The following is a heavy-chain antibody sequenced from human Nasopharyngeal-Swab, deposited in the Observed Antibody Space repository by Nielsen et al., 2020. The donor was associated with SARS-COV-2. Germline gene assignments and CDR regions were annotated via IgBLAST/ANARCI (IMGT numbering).Heavy chain of an antibody. V-gene: IGHV3-23*01. CDR3: AKESSITIFGVVASDV. J-gene: IGHJ6*04. CDR2: ISGSGGST. Sequence: GESLKISCAASGFTFSSYAMSWVRQAPGKGLEWVSAISGSGGSTYYADSVKGRFTISRDNSKNTLYLQMNSLRAEYTAVYYCAKESSITIFGVVASDVWGKGTTVTVSS. CDR1: GFTFSSYA. D-gene: IGHD3-3*01.